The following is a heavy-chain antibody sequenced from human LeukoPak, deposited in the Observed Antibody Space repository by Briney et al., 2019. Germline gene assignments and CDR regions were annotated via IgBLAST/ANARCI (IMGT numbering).Heavy chain of an antibody. Sequence: PSETLSLTCAVSGGSISSSNWWSWVRQPPGKGLEWIGEIFHSGTTNYNPSLKSRVTISVDKSENQFSLKLSSVTAADTAVYYCARVYYDSRPFDCWGQGTLVTVSS. CDR3: ARVYYDSRPFDC. CDR1: GGSISSSNW. D-gene: IGHD3-22*01. J-gene: IGHJ4*02. V-gene: IGHV4-4*02. CDR2: IFHSGTT.